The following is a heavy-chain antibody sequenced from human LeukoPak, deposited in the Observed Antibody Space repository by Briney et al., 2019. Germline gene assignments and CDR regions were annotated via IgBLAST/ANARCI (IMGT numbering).Heavy chain of an antibody. J-gene: IGHJ4*02. Sequence: ASVKVSCKASGGTFSSYAISWVRQAPGQGLEWVGGIIPIFGTANYAQKFQGRVTITADESTSTAYMELSSLRSEDTAVYYCARGLAGKGYDYVGTDWGQGTLVTVSS. CDR2: IIPIFGTA. CDR1: GGTFSSYA. CDR3: ARGLAGKGYDYVGTD. V-gene: IGHV1-69*13. D-gene: IGHD5-12*01.